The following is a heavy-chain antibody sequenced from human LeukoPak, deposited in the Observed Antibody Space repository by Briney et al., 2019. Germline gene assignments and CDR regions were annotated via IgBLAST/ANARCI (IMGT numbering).Heavy chain of an antibody. CDR1: GGSISSGGYS. Sequence: PSETLSLTCAVSGGSISSGGYSWSWIRQPPGKGLEWIGYIYHSGSTYYNPPLKSRVTISVDRSKNQFSLKLSSVTAADTAVYYCARLKQQERFDPWGQGTLVTVSS. D-gene: IGHD6-13*01. V-gene: IGHV4-30-2*01. J-gene: IGHJ5*02. CDR2: IYHSGST. CDR3: ARLKQQERFDP.